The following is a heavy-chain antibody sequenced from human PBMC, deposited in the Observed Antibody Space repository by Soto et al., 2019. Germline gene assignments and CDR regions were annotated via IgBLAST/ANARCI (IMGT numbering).Heavy chain of an antibody. J-gene: IGHJ5*02. V-gene: IGHV4-38-2*02. Sequence: SETLSLTCSVSSGSISSGSYWAWIRQPPGKGPEWIASIYHGGTTFYNPSLKSRITISVDTSNNQFSLKLSSVTAADTAVYYCARASIAARPGWFDPWGQGTLVTVSS. CDR1: SGSISSGSY. CDR2: IYHGGTT. CDR3: ARASIAARPGWFDP. D-gene: IGHD6-6*01.